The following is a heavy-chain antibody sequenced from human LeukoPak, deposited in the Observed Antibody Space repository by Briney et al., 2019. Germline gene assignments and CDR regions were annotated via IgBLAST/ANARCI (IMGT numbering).Heavy chain of an antibody. CDR3: AQDLHPYGDPFHY. CDR1: GFTFSSYG. V-gene: IGHV3-30*02. CDR2: IRYDGSNE. J-gene: IGHJ4*02. D-gene: IGHD4-17*01. Sequence: GGSLRLSCAASGFTFSSYGMHWVRQAPGKGLGWVASIRYDGSNEYYADSVKGRFTISRANSKNTLHLQMNSLSAEDPAPYYCAQDLHPYGDPFHYWGQGPLVTVPS.